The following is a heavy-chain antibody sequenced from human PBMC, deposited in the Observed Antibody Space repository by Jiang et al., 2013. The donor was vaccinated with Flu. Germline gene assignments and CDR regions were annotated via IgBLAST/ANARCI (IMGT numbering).Heavy chain of an antibody. CDR3: ARVGGGIAVAAVYFDY. D-gene: IGHD6-19*01. CDR2: INPSGGST. J-gene: IGHJ4*02. Sequence: EWMGIINPSGGSTSYAQKFQGRVTMTRDTSTSTVYMELEQASRSEDTAVYYCARVGGGIAVAAVYFDYWGQGTPGHRLL. V-gene: IGHV1-46*01.